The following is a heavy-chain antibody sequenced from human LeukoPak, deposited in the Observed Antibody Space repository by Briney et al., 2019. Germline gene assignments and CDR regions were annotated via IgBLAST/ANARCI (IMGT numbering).Heavy chain of an antibody. CDR1: GGTFSSYA. CDR3: AREYDSSGYYYGPPTT. Sequence: ASVKVSCKASGGTFSSYAISWVRQAPGQGLEWMGGIIPIFGTANYAQKFQGRVTITADESTSTAYMELSSLRSEDTAVYYCAREYDSSGYYYGPPTTWGQETLVTVSS. CDR2: IIPIFGTA. V-gene: IGHV1-69*13. J-gene: IGHJ5*02. D-gene: IGHD3-22*01.